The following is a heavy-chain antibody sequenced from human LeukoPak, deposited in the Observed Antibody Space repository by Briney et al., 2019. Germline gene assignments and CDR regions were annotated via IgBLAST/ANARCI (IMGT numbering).Heavy chain of an antibody. Sequence: GESLKISCKGSGYSFTSYWIGWVRQMPGKGLEWMGIIYPGDSDTRYSPSFQGQVTISADKSISTAYLQWSSLKASDTAMYYCARTRSTIIAAAGTPDYWGQGTLVNVSS. CDR2: IYPGDSDT. CDR1: GYSFTSYW. CDR3: ARTRSTIIAAAGTPDY. D-gene: IGHD6-13*01. V-gene: IGHV5-51*01. J-gene: IGHJ4*02.